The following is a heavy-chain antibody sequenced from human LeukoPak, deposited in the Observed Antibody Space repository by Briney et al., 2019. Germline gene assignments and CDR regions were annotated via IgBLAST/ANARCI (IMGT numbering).Heavy chain of an antibody. Sequence: ASVKVSCKASGGTFSSYAISWVRQAPGQGLEWMGGIIPIFGTANYAQKFQGRVTITADESTSTAYMELSSLRVEDTAVFYCARDQYDTWSRRGNLDSWGQGTLVIVSS. CDR1: GGTFSSYA. J-gene: IGHJ4*02. CDR3: ARDQYDTWSRRGNLDS. V-gene: IGHV1-69*13. D-gene: IGHD3-3*01. CDR2: IIPIFGTA.